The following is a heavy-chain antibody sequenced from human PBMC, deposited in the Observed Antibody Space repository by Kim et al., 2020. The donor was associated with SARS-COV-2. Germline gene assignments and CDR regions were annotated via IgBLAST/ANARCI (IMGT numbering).Heavy chain of an antibody. CDR2: IYHSGTS. CDR3: ARAHSPRPAYYGLDV. D-gene: IGHD4-4*01. CDR1: GGSVSSGGDF. V-gene: IGHV4-61*08. Sequence: SETLSLTCTVSGGSVSSGGDFWTWIRQPPGMGLEWIGYIYHSGTSNYNPSLNSRVTISVDTSKNQFSLTLTSVTAADTAVYFCARAHSPRPAYYGLDVWGPGTTVTVSS. J-gene: IGHJ6*02.